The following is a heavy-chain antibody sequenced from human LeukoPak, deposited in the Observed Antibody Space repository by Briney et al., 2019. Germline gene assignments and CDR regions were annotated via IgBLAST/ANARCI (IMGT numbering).Heavy chain of an antibody. V-gene: IGHV3-30*04. CDR3: ARDVPYSSAQVGFLQ. D-gene: IGHD6-19*01. Sequence: GRSLRLSCAASGYTFSIYAIHCVRQAPGRGREWVVVISYDGSNKYYADSVRGGYTISGDNSQNTLYLQKNSVRAENTAVFFFARDVPYSSAQVGFLQWGQGTLVTVSS. CDR2: ISYDGSNK. CDR1: GYTFSIYA. J-gene: IGHJ1*01.